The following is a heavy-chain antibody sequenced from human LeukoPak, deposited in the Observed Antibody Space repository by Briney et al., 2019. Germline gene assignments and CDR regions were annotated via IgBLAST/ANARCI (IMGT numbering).Heavy chain of an antibody. V-gene: IGHV4-59*01. J-gene: IGHJ6*03. CDR3: ARVAKHFRGGLSFYYMDV. D-gene: IGHD3-10*01. CDR1: GGSISGYY. Sequence: SETLSLTCTVSGGSISGYYWSWIRQPPGKGLDWIGHIYYSGSTNYNPSLKSRVTISLDTSKNQFSLKVISVTAADTAVYYCARVAKHFRGGLSFYYMDVWGKGTTVTISS. CDR2: IYYSGST.